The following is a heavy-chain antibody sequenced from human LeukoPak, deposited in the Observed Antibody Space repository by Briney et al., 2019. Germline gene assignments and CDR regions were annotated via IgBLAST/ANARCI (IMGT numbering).Heavy chain of an antibody. CDR3: APTAEAYTGWWKV. CDR2: MNPDSGLT. J-gene: IGHJ4*02. V-gene: IGHV1-2*02. D-gene: IGHD3-16*01. CDR1: GYTFTDDY. Sequence: AASVTVSCKASGYTFTDDYMHWVRQAPGKGLEFMGWMNPDSGLTNYAQKFKGRVTMTRDTSISTAYLEVRSLTSDDTAVYYCAPTAEAYTGWWKVWGQGTLVTVSS.